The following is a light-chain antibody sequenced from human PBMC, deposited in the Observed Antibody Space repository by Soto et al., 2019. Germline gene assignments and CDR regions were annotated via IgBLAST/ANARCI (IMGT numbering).Light chain of an antibody. V-gene: IGLV2-14*01. CDR2: DVS. CDR3: SSYTSSSTLVV. Sequence: QSALTQPASVSGSPGQSITISCTGTSSDVGGYNYVSWYQQQPGKAPKLMIYDVSNRPSGVSNRFSGSKSGNTASLTISGLQAEDEADYYGSSYTSSSTLVVFGGGTKLTVL. J-gene: IGLJ2*01. CDR1: SSDVGGYNY.